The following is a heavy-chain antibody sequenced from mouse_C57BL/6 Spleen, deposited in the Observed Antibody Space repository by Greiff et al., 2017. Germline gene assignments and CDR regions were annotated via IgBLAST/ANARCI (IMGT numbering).Heavy chain of an antibody. J-gene: IGHJ2*01. CDR1: GFNIKDDY. CDR2: IDPENGDT. D-gene: IGHD2-3*01. Sequence: EMQLQQSGAELVRPGASVKLSCTASGFNIKDDYMHWVKQRPEQGLEWIGWIDPENGDTEYASKFQGKATITADTSSNTAYLQLSSLTSEDTAVYYCTRGGYYDFDYWGQGTTLTVSS. CDR3: TRGGYYDFDY. V-gene: IGHV14-4*01.